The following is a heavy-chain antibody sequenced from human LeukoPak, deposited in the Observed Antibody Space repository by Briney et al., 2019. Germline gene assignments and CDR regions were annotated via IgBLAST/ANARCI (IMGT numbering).Heavy chain of an antibody. V-gene: IGHV1-18*01. J-gene: IGHJ4*02. CDR1: GYTFTSYG. D-gene: IGHD3-10*01. Sequence: ASVKVSCKASGYTFTSYGTSWVRQAPGQGLEWMGWISAYNGNTNYAQKLQDRVTMTTDTSTSTAYMELRSLRSDDTAVYYCARSSDLWFGELFLFDYWGQGTLVTVSS. CDR3: ARSSDLWFGELFLFDY. CDR2: ISAYNGNT.